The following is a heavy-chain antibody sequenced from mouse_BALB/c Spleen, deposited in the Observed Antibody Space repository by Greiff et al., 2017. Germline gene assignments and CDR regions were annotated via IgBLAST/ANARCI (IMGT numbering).Heavy chain of an antibody. CDR3: ARDNYRYDGRFAY. Sequence: VQLVESGPGLVAPSQSLSITCTVSGFSLTSYGVHWVRQPPGKGLEWLGVIWAGGSTNYNSALMSRLSISKDNSKSQVFLKMNSLQTDDTAMYYCARDNYRYDGRFAYWGQGTLVTVSA. J-gene: IGHJ3*01. CDR2: IWAGGST. D-gene: IGHD2-14*01. V-gene: IGHV2-9*02. CDR1: GFSLTSYG.